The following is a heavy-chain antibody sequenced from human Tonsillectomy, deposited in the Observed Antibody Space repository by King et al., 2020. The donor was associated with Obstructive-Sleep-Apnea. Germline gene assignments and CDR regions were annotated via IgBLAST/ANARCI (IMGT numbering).Heavy chain of an antibody. V-gene: IGHV4-59*01. J-gene: IGHJ2*01. D-gene: IGHD3-9*01. CDR3: ARDRGVYILTALGYFDL. CDR2: IYYSGST. CDR1: GGSISRYY. Sequence: VQLQESGPGLVKPSETLSLTCTVSGGSISRYYWSWIRQPPGKGLEWIGYIYYSGSTNYNPSLKSRVTISVETSKNQFSLKLSSVTAADTAVYYCARDRGVYILTALGYFDLWGRGTLVTVSS.